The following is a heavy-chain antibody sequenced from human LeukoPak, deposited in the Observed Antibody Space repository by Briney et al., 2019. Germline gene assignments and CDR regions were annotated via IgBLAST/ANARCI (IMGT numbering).Heavy chain of an antibody. Sequence: PSETLSITCTLTGGSIISYYWSWSRQPAANRLRWIESIYHSGSTYYNPSLKSRVTISVDTSKNQFSLKLSSVTAADTAVYYCARAHFWSGYYPQPQDAFDIWGQGTMVTVSS. CDR1: GGSIISYY. CDR3: ARAHFWSGYYPQPQDAFDI. D-gene: IGHD3-3*02. CDR2: IYHSGST. V-gene: IGHV4-4*07. J-gene: IGHJ3*02.